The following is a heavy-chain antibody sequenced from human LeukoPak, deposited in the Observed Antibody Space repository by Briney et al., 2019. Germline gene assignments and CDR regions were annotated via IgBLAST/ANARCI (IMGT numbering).Heavy chain of an antibody. Sequence: SETLSLTCTVSGVSISSYFWSWIRQPPGKGLEWIGYIYYSGSTNYNPSLKSRVTISVDTSKNQFSLKLSSVTAADTAVYYCARLGKTTVSSYYYYNYYMDVWGKGTTVTVSS. CDR1: GVSISSYF. D-gene: IGHD4-11*01. V-gene: IGHV4-59*08. CDR3: ARLGKTTVSSYYYYNYYMDV. CDR2: IYYSGST. J-gene: IGHJ6*03.